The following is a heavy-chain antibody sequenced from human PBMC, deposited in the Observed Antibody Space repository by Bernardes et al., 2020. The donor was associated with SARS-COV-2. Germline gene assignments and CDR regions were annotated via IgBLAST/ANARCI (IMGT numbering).Heavy chain of an antibody. CDR2: IRGKANSDAT. J-gene: IGHJ4*02. Sequence: GGSLRLSCAASGFTLSGSALHWVRQASGQGLDWVGRIRGKANSDATAYGASVKGRFSISRDDSDNTAYLHMNSLKAEDTAVYFCTNGLDNWGQGTLVTVSS. CDR3: TNGLDN. CDR1: GFTLSGSA. V-gene: IGHV3-73*01.